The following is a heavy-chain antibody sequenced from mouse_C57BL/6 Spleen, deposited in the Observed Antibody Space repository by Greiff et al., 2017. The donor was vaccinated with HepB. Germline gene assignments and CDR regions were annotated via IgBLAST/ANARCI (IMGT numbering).Heavy chain of an antibody. J-gene: IGHJ4*01. CDR3: TRDWPMPKRAIYDGYPVNAMDY. D-gene: IGHD2-3*01. CDR1: GFTFSSYA. V-gene: IGHV5-9-1*02. CDR2: ISSGGDYI. Sequence: EVQGVESGEGLVKPGGSLKLSCAASGFTFSSYAMSWVRQTPEKRLEWVAYISSGGDYIYYADTVKGRFTFSRDNARNTLYLQMSSLKSEDTAMYYCTRDWPMPKRAIYDGYPVNAMDYWGQGTSVTVSS.